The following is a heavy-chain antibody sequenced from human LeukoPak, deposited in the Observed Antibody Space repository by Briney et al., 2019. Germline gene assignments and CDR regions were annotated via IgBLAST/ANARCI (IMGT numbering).Heavy chain of an antibody. D-gene: IGHD2-2*01. J-gene: IGHJ4*02. CDR2: ITSSSNYI. CDR1: GFTFSSFS. Sequence: GGSLRLSCAASGFTFSSFSMNWVRQAPGKGLEWVSSITSSSNYIYYASSVRGRFTISRDNAKNSLYLQMNSLRAEDTAVYYCARDYCSSTSCLFDYWGQGTLVTVSS. V-gene: IGHV3-21*01. CDR3: ARDYCSSTSCLFDY.